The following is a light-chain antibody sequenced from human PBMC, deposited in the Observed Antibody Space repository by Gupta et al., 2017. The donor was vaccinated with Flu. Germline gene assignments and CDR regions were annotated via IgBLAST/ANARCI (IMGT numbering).Light chain of an antibody. Sequence: EIVMTQSPATLSVSPGERATLSCRASQSVSSNVAWYQQKHGQAPRRLIYGASTMATGIPGRFSGSGSGTEFTLTISSLQSEDFAVYYCQQYNDWPGTFGQGTKVEIK. V-gene: IGKV3-15*01. CDR1: QSVSSN. CDR2: GAS. J-gene: IGKJ1*01. CDR3: QQYNDWPGT.